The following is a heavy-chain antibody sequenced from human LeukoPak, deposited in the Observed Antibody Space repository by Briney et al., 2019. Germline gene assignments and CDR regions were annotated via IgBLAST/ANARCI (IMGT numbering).Heavy chain of an antibody. D-gene: IGHD3-10*01. CDR3: ARERGALLWFGEFDS. CDR2: INPSGGST. Sequence: ASVKVSCKASGYTFTSYYIHWVRQAPGQGLEWMGIINPSGGSTSYAQKFQGRVTMTRDTSTSTVYMELSSLRSEDTAVYYCARERGALLWFGEFDSWGQGTLVTVSS. CDR1: GYTFTSYY. V-gene: IGHV1-46*01. J-gene: IGHJ4*02.